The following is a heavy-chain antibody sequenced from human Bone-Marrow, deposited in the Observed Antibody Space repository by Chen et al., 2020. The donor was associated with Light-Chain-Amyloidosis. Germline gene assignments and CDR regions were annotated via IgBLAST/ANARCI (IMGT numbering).Heavy chain of an antibody. CDR2: IYYTGST. Sequence: QVQLQESGPGLVKPSGTLSLTCTVAGASVSSDYHYWTWIRQPPGDRLEWIGYIYYTGSTKYNPSRESRIAISIDTSENQFSLKVNSVTAADTAVYYCVRRDVRWHIDFWGQGALVTVSS. D-gene: IGHD6-13*01. CDR1: GASVSSDYHY. CDR3: VRRDVRWHIDF. V-gene: IGHV4-61*01. J-gene: IGHJ4*02.